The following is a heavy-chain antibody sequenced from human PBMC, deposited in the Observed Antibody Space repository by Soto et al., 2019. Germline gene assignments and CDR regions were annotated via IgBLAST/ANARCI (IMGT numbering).Heavy chain of an antibody. CDR2: IIPIFGTA. J-gene: IGHJ3*02. Sequence: SVKVSCKASGGTFSSYAISWVRQAPGQGLEWMGGIIPIFGTANYARKFQGGVTITADESTSTAYMELSSLRSEDTAVYYCARAEKDSSFAFDIWGQGTMVTVSS. CDR1: GGTFSSYA. CDR3: ARAEKDSSFAFDI. D-gene: IGHD3-22*01. V-gene: IGHV1-69*13.